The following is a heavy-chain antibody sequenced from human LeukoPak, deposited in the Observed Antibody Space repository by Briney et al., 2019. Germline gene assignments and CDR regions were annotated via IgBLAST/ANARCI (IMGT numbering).Heavy chain of an antibody. V-gene: IGHV3-30*19. CDR1: GFTFSSYG. Sequence: GGSLRLSCAASGFTFSSYGMHWVRQAPGKGLEWVAVISYDGSNKYYADSVKGRFTISRDNSKSTLYLQMNSLRAEDTAVYYCAREDLWFGEFGAFDIWGQGTMVTVSS. D-gene: IGHD3-10*01. CDR2: ISYDGSNK. J-gene: IGHJ3*02. CDR3: AREDLWFGEFGAFDI.